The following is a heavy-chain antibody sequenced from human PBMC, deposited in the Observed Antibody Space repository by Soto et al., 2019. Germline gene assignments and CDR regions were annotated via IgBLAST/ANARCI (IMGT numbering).Heavy chain of an antibody. V-gene: IGHV3-30*03. CDR3: AILSTVRGVPHHDY. CDR2: ISYDGSNK. Sequence: PGGSLRLSCAASGFTFSSYGMHWVRQAPGKGLEWVAVISYDGSNKYYADSVKGRFTISRDNSKNTLYLQMTSQRASATAVNYSAILSTVRGVPHHDYWGQGTLVTVAS. D-gene: IGHD3-10*01. CDR1: GFTFSSYG. J-gene: IGHJ4*02.